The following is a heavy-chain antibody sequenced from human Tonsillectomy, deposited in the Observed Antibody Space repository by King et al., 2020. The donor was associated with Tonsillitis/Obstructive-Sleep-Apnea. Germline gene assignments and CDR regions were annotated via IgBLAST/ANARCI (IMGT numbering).Heavy chain of an antibody. V-gene: IGHV1-46*01. J-gene: IGHJ4*02. CDR3: VRDDKDGRHLDY. CDR1: GYTFTRNY. CDR2: INPSDGIT. D-gene: IGHD2-15*01. Sequence: VQLVESGAEVKKPGASVKVSCKASGYTFTRNYVHWVRQAPGQGLEWMGIINPSDGITTYAKKFQGRVTMTTDTSTSTVNMELSSLRADDTAVYYCVRDDKDGRHLDYWGQGSLVSVSS.